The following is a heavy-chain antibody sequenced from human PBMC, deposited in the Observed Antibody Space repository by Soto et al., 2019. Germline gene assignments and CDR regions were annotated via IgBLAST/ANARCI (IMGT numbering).Heavy chain of an antibody. CDR3: ARDSDHTFGGVTGQIFDY. D-gene: IGHD3-16*01. V-gene: IGHV3-21*01. Sequence: GGSLRLSCAASGFTFSSYSMNWVRQAPGKGLEWVSSISSSSSYIYYADSVKGRFTISRDNAKNSLYLQMNSLRAEDTAVYYCARDSDHTFGGVTGQIFDYWGQGTLVTVSS. J-gene: IGHJ4*02. CDR1: GFTFSSYS. CDR2: ISSSSSYI.